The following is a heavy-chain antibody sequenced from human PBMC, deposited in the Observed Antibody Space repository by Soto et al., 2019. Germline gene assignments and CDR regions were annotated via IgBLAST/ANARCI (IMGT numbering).Heavy chain of an antibody. Sequence: GGSLRLSCAASGFTFSSYGMHWVRQAPGKGLEWVAVIWYDGSNKYYADSVKGRFTISRDNSKNTLYLQMNSLRAEDTAVYYCARDLFYYYYYMDVWGKGTTVTVSS. CDR1: GFTFSSYG. CDR2: IWYDGSNK. CDR3: ARDLFYYYYYMDV. J-gene: IGHJ6*03. V-gene: IGHV3-33*01.